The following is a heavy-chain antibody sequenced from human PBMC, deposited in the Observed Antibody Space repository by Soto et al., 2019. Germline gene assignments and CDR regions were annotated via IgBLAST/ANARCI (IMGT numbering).Heavy chain of an antibody. CDR2: INYSGST. J-gene: IGHJ3*02. Sequence: PSETLSLTCTVSGGSISRYHWSWIRQPPGKGLEWIGYINYSGSTNYNPSLKSRVTISIDTSKNKFSLKLSSVTAADTAVYYCARITVGAFDIWGQGTMVTVSS. CDR1: GGSISRYH. CDR3: ARITVGAFDI. D-gene: IGHD1-26*01. V-gene: IGHV4-59*01.